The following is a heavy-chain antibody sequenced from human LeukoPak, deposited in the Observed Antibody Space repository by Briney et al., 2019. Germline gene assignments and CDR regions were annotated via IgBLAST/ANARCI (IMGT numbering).Heavy chain of an antibody. CDR1: GFTFSAYA. CDR3: ARDLHYYVAMDV. D-gene: IGHD3-10*02. V-gene: IGHV3-23*01. CDR2: YIGSDNST. Sequence: PGGSLRLSCEASGFTFSAYAMAWVRQAPGQGMEWVAYIGSDNSTQYSESVKSRFDLSTDNSTRMLFLHLNSLRAQDTPLYYSARDLHYYVAMDVWGKGTTVTV. J-gene: IGHJ6*04.